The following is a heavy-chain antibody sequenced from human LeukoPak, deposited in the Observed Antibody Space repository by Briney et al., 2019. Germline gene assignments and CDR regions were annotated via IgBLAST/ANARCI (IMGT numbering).Heavy chain of an antibody. CDR3: ARGTYYDFWSGYYTIKNWFDP. D-gene: IGHD3-3*01. Sequence: PSETLSLTCAVYGGSFSGYYWSWIRQPPGKGLEWIGEINHVGSTNYNPSLKSRVTISVDTSKNQFSLKLSSVTAADTAVYYCARGTYYDFWSGYYTIKNWFDPWGQGTLVTVSS. CDR2: INHVGST. J-gene: IGHJ5*02. V-gene: IGHV4-34*01. CDR1: GGSFSGYY.